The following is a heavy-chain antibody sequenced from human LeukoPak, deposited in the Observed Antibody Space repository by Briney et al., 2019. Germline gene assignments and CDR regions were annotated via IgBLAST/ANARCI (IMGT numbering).Heavy chain of an antibody. CDR1: GFTISNYD. CDR3: ARGDYYYSGMDV. J-gene: IGHJ6*02. D-gene: IGHD2-21*01. Sequence: PGGSLRLSCAASGFTISNYDMHWVRQKPGKGLEWVSTIHTAGDTYYPDSVKGRFAISRENAKNSLSLQMNSLRAGDTVVYYCARGDYYYSGMDVWGQGTTVTVSS. CDR2: IHTAGDT. V-gene: IGHV3-13*01.